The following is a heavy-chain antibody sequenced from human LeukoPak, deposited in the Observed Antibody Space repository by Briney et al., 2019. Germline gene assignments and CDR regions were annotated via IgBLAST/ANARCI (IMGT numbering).Heavy chain of an antibody. Sequence: GGSLRLSCAASGFTFNNYGMHWVRQAPGKGLEWVAFIRYNGNNQYYADSVKGRFTISRDNSKNTLYLQMNSLRAEDTAVYYCAKPSSGWFFDYWGQGTLVTVSS. CDR1: GFTFNNYG. D-gene: IGHD6-19*01. V-gene: IGHV3-30*02. CDR3: AKPSSGWFFDY. J-gene: IGHJ4*02. CDR2: IRYNGNNQ.